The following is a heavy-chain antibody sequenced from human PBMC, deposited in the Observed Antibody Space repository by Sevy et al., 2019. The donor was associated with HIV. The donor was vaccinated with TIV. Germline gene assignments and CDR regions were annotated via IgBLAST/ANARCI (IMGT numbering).Heavy chain of an antibody. V-gene: IGHV5-51*01. D-gene: IGHD3-22*01. CDR1: GYSFTSHW. CDR3: ATSRSGYFDSSGYHIY. CDR2: IYPDDSDT. J-gene: IGHJ4*02. Sequence: GESLKISCKGSGYSFTSHWIGWVRHMPGKGLEWMGIIYPDDSDTRYSPSFQGQVTFSADKSISTAYLQWSSLKASDTALYYCATSRSGYFDSSGYHIYWGQGTLVTVSS.